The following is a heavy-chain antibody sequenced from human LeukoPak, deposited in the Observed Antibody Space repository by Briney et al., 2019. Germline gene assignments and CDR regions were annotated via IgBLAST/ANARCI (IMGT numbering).Heavy chain of an antibody. V-gene: IGHV4-61*01. CDR3: ARARRGSPGYFDY. Sequence: SETLSLTCTVSGGSVSSGSYYWSWIRQPPGKGLEWIGYIYYSGSTNYNPSLKSRVTISVDTSKNQFSLKLSSVTAADTAVYYCARARRGSPGYFDYWGQGTLVTVSS. CDR2: IYYSGST. D-gene: IGHD6-13*01. J-gene: IGHJ4*02. CDR1: GGSVSSGSYY.